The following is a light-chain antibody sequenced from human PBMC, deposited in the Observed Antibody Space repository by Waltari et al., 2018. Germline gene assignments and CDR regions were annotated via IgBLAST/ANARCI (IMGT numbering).Light chain of an antibody. CDR2: EDS. CDR3: YSTDSSGNWV. V-gene: IGLV3-10*01. J-gene: IGLJ3*02. Sequence: SYELTQPPSVSVSPGQTARITCSGDALPKKYASWYQQKSGQAPVLVIYEDSKRPSGIPERFSGSSSGTMATLTISGAQVEDEADYYCYSTDSSGNWVFGGGTKLTVL. CDR1: ALPKKY.